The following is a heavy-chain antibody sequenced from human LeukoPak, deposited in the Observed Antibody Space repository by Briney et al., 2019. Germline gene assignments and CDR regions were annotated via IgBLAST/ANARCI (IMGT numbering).Heavy chain of an antibody. CDR3: ARELEVAAAGTSGY. Sequence: SGGSLRLSCAASGFIFISYSMIWVRQAPGKGLEWVSYISGSGSTIYYADSVKGRFTISRDNAKNSLYLQMNNLRAEDTAVYYCARELEVAAAGTSGYWGQGTLVTVSS. V-gene: IGHV3-48*01. D-gene: IGHD6-13*01. J-gene: IGHJ4*02. CDR1: GFIFISYS. CDR2: ISGSGSTI.